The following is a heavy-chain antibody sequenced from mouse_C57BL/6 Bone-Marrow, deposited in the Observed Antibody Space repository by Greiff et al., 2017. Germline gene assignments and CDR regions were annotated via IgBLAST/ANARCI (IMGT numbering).Heavy chain of an antibody. CDR2: IHPNSGST. CDR3: AGEYCGTCYYAMDY. J-gene: IGHJ4*01. V-gene: IGHV1-64*01. CDR1: GYTFTSYW. D-gene: IGHD1-1*01. Sequence: QVQLQQPGAELVKPGASVKLSCKASGYTFTSYWMHWVKQRPGQGLEWIGMIHPNSGSTNYNEKFKSKATLTVDKSSSTAYMQLRSLTSEDSAVYYCAGEYCGTCYYAMDYWGQGTSVTVSA.